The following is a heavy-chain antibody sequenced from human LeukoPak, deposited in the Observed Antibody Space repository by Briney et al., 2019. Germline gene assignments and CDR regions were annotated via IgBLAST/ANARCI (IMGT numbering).Heavy chain of an antibody. D-gene: IGHD3-3*01. Sequence: GGSLRLSCAASGFTFSGYSLNWVRQAPGKGLEWISYISTAGTTVYYADSVKGRFAISRDNAKNSLYLQMNSLRVEDTAVYYCVRDRVLEWSGWFDPWGQGTLVTVSS. CDR3: VRDRVLEWSGWFDP. CDR2: ISTAGTTV. V-gene: IGHV3-48*04. J-gene: IGHJ5*02. CDR1: GFTFSGYS.